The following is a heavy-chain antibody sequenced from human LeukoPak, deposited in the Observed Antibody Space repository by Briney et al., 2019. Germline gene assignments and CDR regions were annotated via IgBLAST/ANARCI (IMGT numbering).Heavy chain of an antibody. J-gene: IGHJ2*01. CDR2: IYHSGST. V-gene: IGHV4-4*02. CDR3: ARGVTMIVVVIHDWYFDL. D-gene: IGHD3-22*01. CDR1: GGSISSSNW. Sequence: SETLSVTCAVSGGSISSSNWWSWVRQPPGKGLEWIGGIYHSGSTNYNPSLKSRVTISVDTSKNQFSLKLSSLTAADTAVYYCARGVTMIVVVIHDWYFDLWGRGTLVTVSS.